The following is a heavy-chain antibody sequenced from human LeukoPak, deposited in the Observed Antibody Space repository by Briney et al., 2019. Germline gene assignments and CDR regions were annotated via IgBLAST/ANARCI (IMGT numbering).Heavy chain of an antibody. V-gene: IGHV4-4*02. CDR3: ARRYSTGWYGYYFDY. J-gene: IGHJ4*02. D-gene: IGHD6-19*01. Sequence: ASETLSLTCAVSGGSISSSNWWSWVRQPPGKGLEWIGEIYHSGSTNYNPSLKSRVTISVDTSKNQFSLNLMSVTAADTAVYYCARRYSTGWYGYYFDYWGQGTLVTVSS. CDR1: GGSISSSNW. CDR2: IYHSGST.